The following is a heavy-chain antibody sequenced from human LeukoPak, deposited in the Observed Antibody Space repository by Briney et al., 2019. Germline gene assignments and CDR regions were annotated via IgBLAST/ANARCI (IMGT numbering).Heavy chain of an antibody. CDR3: AKNYYGSGSYLDY. Sequence: ASVKVSCKASGYTFTSYYMHWVRQAPGQGLEWMGGIIPIFGTANYAQKFQGRVTITADESTSTAYMELSSLRSEDTAVYYCAKNYYGSGSYLDYWGQGTLVTVSS. J-gene: IGHJ4*02. D-gene: IGHD3-10*01. CDR1: GYTFTSYY. V-gene: IGHV1-69*13. CDR2: IIPIFGTA.